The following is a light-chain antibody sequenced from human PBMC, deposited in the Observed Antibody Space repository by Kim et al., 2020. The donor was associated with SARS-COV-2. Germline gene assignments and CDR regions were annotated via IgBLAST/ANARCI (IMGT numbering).Light chain of an antibody. CDR2: GAS. V-gene: IGKV3-20*01. Sequence: ENVLTQSPGTLSLSPGERATLSCRASQSVRNNYLAWYQQKPGQAPRLLIFGASSRAIGSPDRFSGSGSGTDFTLTISRLEPEDFAVYYCHQDDNLPHTFGQGTKVEIK. CDR3: HQDDNLPHT. J-gene: IGKJ2*01. CDR1: QSVRNNY.